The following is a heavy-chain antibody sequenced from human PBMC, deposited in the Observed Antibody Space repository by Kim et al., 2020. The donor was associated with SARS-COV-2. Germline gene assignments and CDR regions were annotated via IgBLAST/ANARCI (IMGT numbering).Heavy chain of an antibody. V-gene: IGHV1-46*01. Sequence: STSYAQKFQGRVTMTRDTSTSTVYMELSSLRSEDTAVYYCARAANGAFDIWGQGTMVTVSS. D-gene: IGHD2-8*01. J-gene: IGHJ3*02. CDR2: ST. CDR3: ARAANGAFDI.